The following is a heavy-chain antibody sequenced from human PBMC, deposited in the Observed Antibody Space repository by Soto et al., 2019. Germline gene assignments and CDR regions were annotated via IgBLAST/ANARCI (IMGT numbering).Heavy chain of an antibody. D-gene: IGHD1-26*01. J-gene: IGHJ4*02. CDR3: ARDRGATAFDY. Sequence: ASVKVSCKASGYTFTSYAMHWVRQAPGQRLEWMGWINAGNGNTKYSQNFQGRVTITRDTSASTAYMELSSLRPEDTAVYYCARDRGATAFDYWGQGTLVTVSS. V-gene: IGHV1-3*01. CDR1: GYTFTSYA. CDR2: INAGNGNT.